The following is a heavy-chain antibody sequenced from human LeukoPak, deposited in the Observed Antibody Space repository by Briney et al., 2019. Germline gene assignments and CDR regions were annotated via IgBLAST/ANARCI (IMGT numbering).Heavy chain of an antibody. Sequence: GGSLRLSCAASGFTVSSNYMSWVRQAPGKGLERVSVIYSGGSTYYADSVKGRFTISRDNSKNTLYLQMNSLRAEDTAVYYCARVGSSSSLDYWGQGTLVTVSS. CDR3: ARVGSSSSLDY. V-gene: IGHV3-53*01. CDR1: GFTVSSNY. J-gene: IGHJ4*02. CDR2: IYSGGST. D-gene: IGHD6-6*01.